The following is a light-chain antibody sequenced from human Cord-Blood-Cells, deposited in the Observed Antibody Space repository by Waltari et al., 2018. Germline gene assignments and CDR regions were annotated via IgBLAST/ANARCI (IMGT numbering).Light chain of an antibody. J-gene: IGKJ2*01. CDR2: AAS. Sequence: IQLTQSPSSLSASVGDRVTITCRASQGISSYLAWYQQKPGKAPKLLIYAASTLQSGVPSRFSGSGSGTDFTLTISSLQTEDFASYYCQQLNSYPMYTFGQGTKLEIK. CDR3: QQLNSYPMYT. V-gene: IGKV1-9*01. CDR1: QGISSY.